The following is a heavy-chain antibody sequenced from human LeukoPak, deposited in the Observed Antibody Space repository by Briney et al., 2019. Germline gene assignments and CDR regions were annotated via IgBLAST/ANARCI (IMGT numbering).Heavy chain of an antibody. CDR2: IAAGGGGI. CDR3: AKYCAADCFRNFDY. D-gene: IGHD2-21*02. CDR1: GFDFSTYA. V-gene: IGHV3-23*01. Sequence: PGGSLRLSCAASGFDFSTYAMAWVRQAPGRGLEWVSVIAAGGGGIQYADAVQGRFTISRDNSKNTLYLQMNSLRGEDTALYYCAKYCAADCFRNFDYWGQGSLVTVSS. J-gene: IGHJ4*02.